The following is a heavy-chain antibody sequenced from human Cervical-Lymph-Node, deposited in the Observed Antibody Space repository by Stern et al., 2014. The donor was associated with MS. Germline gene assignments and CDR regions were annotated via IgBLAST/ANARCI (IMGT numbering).Heavy chain of an antibody. CDR2: IYHSGST. CDR3: ARGGVIYTQDRNGFDV. Sequence: QVQLQESGSGQAKPSQTLSLTCAVSGGSISSGGSSWNWIRPPPGKGLELIGFIYHSGSTSFNPSLQGRVFIPEIMSNNQFPLNLRSVTAADTAVYYCARGGVIYTQDRNGFDVWGQGTMVTVSS. J-gene: IGHJ3*01. D-gene: IGHD2-21*01. CDR1: GGSISSGGSS. V-gene: IGHV4-30-2*01.